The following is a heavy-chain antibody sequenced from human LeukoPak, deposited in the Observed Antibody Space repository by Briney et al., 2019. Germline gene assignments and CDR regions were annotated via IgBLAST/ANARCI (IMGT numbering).Heavy chain of an antibody. CDR2: INTNTGNP. D-gene: IGHD6-25*01. Sequence: GASVKVSCKASGYTFTGYYMHWVRQAPGQGLEWMGWINTNTGNPTYAQGFTGRFVFSLDTSVSTAYLQISSLKAEDTAVYYCARLGAAGARFFNYWGQGTLVTVSS. V-gene: IGHV7-4-1*02. CDR1: GYTFTGYY. CDR3: ARLGAAGARFFNY. J-gene: IGHJ4*02.